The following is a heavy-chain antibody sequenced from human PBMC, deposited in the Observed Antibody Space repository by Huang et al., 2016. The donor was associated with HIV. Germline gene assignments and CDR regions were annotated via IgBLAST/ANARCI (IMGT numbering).Heavy chain of an antibody. J-gene: IGHJ4*02. D-gene: IGHD1-26*01. CDR1: GFPVRGTY. CDR3: ARGGNTVGYFDN. Sequence: EVQLVESGGGLIQPGGSLRIPCAASGFPVRGTYMGWVRQAPRKGLEWVSVIYSGGTTYFADAVKGRFTFSRDNSKNTVYLQMNSLRADDTAVYYCARGGNTVGYFDNWGQGTLVTVSS. CDR2: IYSGGTT. V-gene: IGHV3-53*01.